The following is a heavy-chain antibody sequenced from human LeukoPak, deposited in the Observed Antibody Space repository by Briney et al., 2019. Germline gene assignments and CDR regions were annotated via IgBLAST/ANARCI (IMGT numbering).Heavy chain of an antibody. Sequence: GRSLRLSCAASGFTFSSYAMHWVRQAPGKGLEWVAVISYDGSNKYYADSVKGRFTISRDNSKNTLYLQMNSLKTEDTAVYYCTTPWDIVVVPAANDPYGMDVWGQGTTVTVSS. D-gene: IGHD2-2*01. V-gene: IGHV3-30-3*01. J-gene: IGHJ6*02. CDR1: GFTFSSYA. CDR3: TTPWDIVVVPAANDPYGMDV. CDR2: ISYDGSNK.